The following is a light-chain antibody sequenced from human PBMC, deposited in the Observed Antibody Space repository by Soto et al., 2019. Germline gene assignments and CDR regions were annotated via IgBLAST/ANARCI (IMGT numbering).Light chain of an antibody. CDR1: QSVSSY. CDR2: DAS. Sequence: EIVLTQSPATLSLSPGERATLSCRASQSVSSYLAWYQQKPGQAPRLLIYDASRRATGIPDRFSGSGSGTDFSLTISRLEPEDFAVYYCQQRHNWPITFGQVTRLEIK. CDR3: QQRHNWPIT. V-gene: IGKV3-11*01. J-gene: IGKJ5*01.